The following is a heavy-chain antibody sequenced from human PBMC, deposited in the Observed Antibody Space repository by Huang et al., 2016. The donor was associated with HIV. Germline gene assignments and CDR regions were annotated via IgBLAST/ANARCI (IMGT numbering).Heavy chain of an antibody. Sequence: QVQLVQSGAEVKRPGASVKVSCRASGGTFSTNAVSWVRPAPGQVREWMGGIIPMFGTTNYAQRFQGKVTITADESSSTVYMELSSLRADDTAVYYCARQPYCGGDCAHYYYFYMDVWGKGTTVTVSS. CDR1: GGTFSTNA. V-gene: IGHV1-69*13. CDR2: IIPMFGTT. CDR3: ARQPYCGGDCAHYYYFYMDV. J-gene: IGHJ6*03. D-gene: IGHD2-21*02.